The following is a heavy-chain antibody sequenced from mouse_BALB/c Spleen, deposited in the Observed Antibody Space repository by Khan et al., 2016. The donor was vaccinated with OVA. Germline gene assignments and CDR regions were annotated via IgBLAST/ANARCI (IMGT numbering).Heavy chain of an antibody. CDR2: ISYSGST. CDR1: GYSITSDYA. D-gene: IGHD2-14*01. CDR3: SVSRFYNRYSCFDY. J-gene: IGHJ2*01. Sequence: EVQLQESGPGLVKPSQSLSLTCTVTGYSITSDYAWTWIRQFPGDKLEWMGYISYSGSTSYNQSLKSRISITRETPTTRFFLQFSSVMNDDTATYSYSVSRFYNRYSCFDYWGQGTTPTVSS. V-gene: IGHV3-2*02.